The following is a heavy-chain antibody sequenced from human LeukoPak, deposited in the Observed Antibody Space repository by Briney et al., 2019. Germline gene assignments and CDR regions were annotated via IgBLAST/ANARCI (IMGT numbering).Heavy chain of an antibody. Sequence: PETLSFTCTVPGGSISSYYWSWIRQPAGKGLEWIGRIYTSGSTNYNPSLKSRVTMSVDTSKNQFSLKLSSVTAADTAVYYCARQNGQYYYGSGSYYNVWYFDYWGQGTLVTVSS. D-gene: IGHD3-10*01. CDR3: ARQNGQYYYGSGSYYNVWYFDY. CDR2: IYTSGST. CDR1: GGSISSYY. V-gene: IGHV4-4*07. J-gene: IGHJ4*02.